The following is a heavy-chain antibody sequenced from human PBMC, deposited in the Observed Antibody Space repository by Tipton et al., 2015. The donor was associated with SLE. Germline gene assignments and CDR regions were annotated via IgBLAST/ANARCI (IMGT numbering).Heavy chain of an antibody. J-gene: IGHJ2*01. V-gene: IGHV4-34*01. CDR3: ARWGRTMIHWYFDL. Sequence: TLSLTCAVYVGSFSGYYWSWIRQPPGRGLEWIGEINHSGSTNYNPSLKSRVTISVDTSKNQFSLKLSSVTAADTAVYYCARWGRTMIHWYFDLWGRGTLVSVPS. D-gene: IGHD3-22*01. CDR2: INHSGST. CDR1: VGSFSGYY.